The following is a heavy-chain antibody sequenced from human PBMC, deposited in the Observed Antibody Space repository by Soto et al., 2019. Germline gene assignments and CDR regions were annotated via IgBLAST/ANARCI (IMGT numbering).Heavy chain of an antibody. CDR2: INHSGST. V-gene: IGHV4-34*01. J-gene: IGHJ6*02. CDR1: GGSFSGYY. Sequence: SETLSLTCAVYGGSFSGYYWSWIRQPPGKGLEWIGEINHSGSTNYNPSLKSRVTISVDTSKNQLSLKLSSVTAADTAVYYCARARIQLWLSTYYYYYGMDVWGQGTTVTVS. CDR3: ARARIQLWLSTYYYYYGMDV. D-gene: IGHD5-18*01.